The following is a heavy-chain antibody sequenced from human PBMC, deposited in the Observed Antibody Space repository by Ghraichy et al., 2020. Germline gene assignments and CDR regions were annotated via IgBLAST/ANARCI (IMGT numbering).Heavy chain of an antibody. Sequence: GGSLRLTCAASGFTFSSYGMHWVRQAPGKGLEWVAVIWYDGSNKYYADSVKGRFTISRDNSKNTLYLQMNSLRAEDTAVYYCARVGGATPHYWYFDLWGRGTLVTVSS. CDR1: GFTFSSYG. CDR3: ARVGGATPHYWYFDL. V-gene: IGHV3-33*01. CDR2: IWYDGSNK. J-gene: IGHJ2*01. D-gene: IGHD2-15*01.